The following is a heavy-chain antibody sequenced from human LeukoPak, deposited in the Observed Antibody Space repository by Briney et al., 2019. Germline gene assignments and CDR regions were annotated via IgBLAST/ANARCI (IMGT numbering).Heavy chain of an antibody. V-gene: IGHV3-7*01. Sequence: GGSLRLSCAASGFTFSSYWMSWVRQAPGKGLEWVANIKQDGSEKYYVDSVKGRFTISRDNAKNSLYLQMNSLRAEDTAVYYCARDHSAYDFWNGITSDYWGQGTLVTVSS. D-gene: IGHD3-3*01. CDR3: ARDHSAYDFWNGITSDY. J-gene: IGHJ4*02. CDR2: IKQDGSEK. CDR1: GFTFSSYW.